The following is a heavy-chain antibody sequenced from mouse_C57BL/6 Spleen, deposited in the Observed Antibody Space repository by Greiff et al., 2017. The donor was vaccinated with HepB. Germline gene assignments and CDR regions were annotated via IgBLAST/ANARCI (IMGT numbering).Heavy chain of an antibody. V-gene: IGHV1-64*01. CDR3: ARSGSSGYYAMDY. D-gene: IGHD3-2*02. CDR1: GYTFTSYW. Sequence: QVQLKQSGAELVKPGASVKLSCKASGYTFTSYWMHWVKQRPGQGLEWIGMIHPNSGSTNYNEKFKSKATLTVDKSSSTAYMQLSSLTSEDSAVYYCARSGSSGYYAMDYWGQGTSVTVSS. J-gene: IGHJ4*01. CDR2: IHPNSGST.